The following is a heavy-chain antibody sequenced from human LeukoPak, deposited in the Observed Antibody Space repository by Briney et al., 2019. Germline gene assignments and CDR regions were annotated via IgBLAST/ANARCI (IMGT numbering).Heavy chain of an antibody. V-gene: IGHV1-46*01. D-gene: IGHD1-14*01. CDR3: ARQPPGYYYGMDV. CDR2: INPSGGST. J-gene: IGHJ6*02. CDR1: GYTFTSYY. Sequence: ASVKVSCKASGYTFTSYYTHWVRQAPGQGLEWMGIINPSGGSTSYAQKFQGRVTMTRDTSTSTVYMELSSLRSEDTAVYYCARQPPGYYYGMDVWGQGTTVTVSS.